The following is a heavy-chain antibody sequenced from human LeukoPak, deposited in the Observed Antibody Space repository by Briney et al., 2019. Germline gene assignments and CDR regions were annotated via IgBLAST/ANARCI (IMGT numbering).Heavy chain of an antibody. V-gene: IGHV4-30-4*07. CDR3: ARGPSWSRPFDP. CDR1: GGSISSGGYS. Sequence: PSETLSLTCAVSGGSISSGGYSWSWIRQPPGKGLEWIGYIYYSGSTNYNPSLKSRATVSVDTSKNQLSLKLSSVTAADTAVYYCARGPSWSRPFDPWGQGTLVTVSS. D-gene: IGHD1-1*01. CDR2: IYYSGST. J-gene: IGHJ5*02.